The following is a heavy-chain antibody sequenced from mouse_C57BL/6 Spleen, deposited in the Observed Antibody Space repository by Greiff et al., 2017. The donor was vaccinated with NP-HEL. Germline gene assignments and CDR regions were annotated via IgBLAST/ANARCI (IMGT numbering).Heavy chain of an antibody. CDR3: ARGITGPYWYFDV. J-gene: IGHJ1*03. CDR1: GYAFSSSW. Sequence: QVQLQQSGPELVKPGASVKISCKASGYAFSSSWMNWVKQRPGKGLEWIGRIYPGDGDTNYNGKFKGKATLTADKASSTAYMQLSSLTSEDSAVYCCARGITGPYWYFDVWGTGTTVTVSS. D-gene: IGHD4-1*01. CDR2: IYPGDGDT. V-gene: IGHV1-82*01.